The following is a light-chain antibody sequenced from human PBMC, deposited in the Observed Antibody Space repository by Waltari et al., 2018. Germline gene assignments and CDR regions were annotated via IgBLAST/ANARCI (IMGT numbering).Light chain of an antibody. CDR1: QSFSTP. V-gene: IGKV1-39*01. J-gene: IGKJ1*01. CDR3: QETYTPPWT. CDR2: SAS. Sequence: DIQMTQSPSSLSASVGDRVTVTCRASQSFSTPLNWYQHKPGTAPELLVYSASFLETGVPSRFSAGGSGTDFNFTITAVQPEDFATYYCQETYTPPWTFGPGTRLEIK.